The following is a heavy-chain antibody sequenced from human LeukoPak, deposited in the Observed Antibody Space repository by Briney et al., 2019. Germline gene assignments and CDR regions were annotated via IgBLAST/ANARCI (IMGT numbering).Heavy chain of an antibody. J-gene: IGHJ4*02. D-gene: IGHD1-7*01. CDR2: IIENGYDK. Sequence: GGSLRLSCAASGFTFSTFAMSWVRQAPGKGLEWVSGIIENGYDKYYADSVKGRFTISRDNSKNTLYLQMNSLRADDTAAYYCARDYVTPGITGTTSPFDYWGQGILVSVSS. CDR1: GFTFSTFA. CDR3: ARDYVTPGITGTTSPFDY. V-gene: IGHV3-23*01.